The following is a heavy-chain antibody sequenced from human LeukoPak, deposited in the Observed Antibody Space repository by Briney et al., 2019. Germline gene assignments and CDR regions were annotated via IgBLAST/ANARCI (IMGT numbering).Heavy chain of an antibody. CDR3: ARQTGSGLFILP. V-gene: IGHV4-59*01. CDR1: GGSISSYY. CDR2: IYYSGGT. Sequence: PSETRSLTCTVSGGSISSYYWSWIRQPPGKGLEWIGYIYYSGGTNYNPSLKSRVTISVDTSKNQFSLKLSSVTAADTAVYYCARQTGSGLFILPGGQGTLVTVSS. J-gene: IGHJ4*02. D-gene: IGHD3/OR15-3a*01.